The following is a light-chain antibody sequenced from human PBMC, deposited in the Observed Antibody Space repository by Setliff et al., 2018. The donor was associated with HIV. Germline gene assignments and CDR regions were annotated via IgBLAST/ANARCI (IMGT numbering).Light chain of an antibody. CDR2: DVS. V-gene: IGLV2-14*03. Sequence: QSALTQPASVSGSPGQSVTISCTGTSDGVGNFNYVSWYQQHPGKGPKLIVFDVSRRPSGVSHRFSGSKSGNTASLTISGLENEDEADYYCSSYTNHGVLFVFGTGTKVTVL. J-gene: IGLJ1*01. CDR3: SSYTNHGVLFV. CDR1: SDGVGNFNY.